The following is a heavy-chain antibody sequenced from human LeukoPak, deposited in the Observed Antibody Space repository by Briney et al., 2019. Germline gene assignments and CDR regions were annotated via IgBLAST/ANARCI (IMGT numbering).Heavy chain of an antibody. Sequence: GSLRLSCAASGFTFSSYSMNWVRQAPGKGLEWVSYISSSGTTIYYADSVRGRFTLSRDNVKDSLSLQMNSLRVEDTAVYFCARGWSRDYWGQGTLVTVSS. J-gene: IGHJ4*02. V-gene: IGHV3-48*04. CDR1: GFTFSSYS. CDR2: ISSSGTTI. CDR3: ARGWSRDY.